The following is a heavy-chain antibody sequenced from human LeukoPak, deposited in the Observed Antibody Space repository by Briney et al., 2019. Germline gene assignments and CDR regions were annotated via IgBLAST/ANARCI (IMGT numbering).Heavy chain of an antibody. D-gene: IGHD3-22*01. CDR3: ARLSMIDTFDI. J-gene: IGHJ3*02. CDR1: GYIFMTYW. CDR2: IYPGDSDT. V-gene: IGHV5-51*01. Sequence: GESLKISCQASGYIFMTYWIGWVRQMPGKGLEWMAIIYPGDSDTKYSPSFQDQVTISADKSINTAYLHWRSLKASDTAMYYCARLSMIDTFDIWGLGTVVTVSS.